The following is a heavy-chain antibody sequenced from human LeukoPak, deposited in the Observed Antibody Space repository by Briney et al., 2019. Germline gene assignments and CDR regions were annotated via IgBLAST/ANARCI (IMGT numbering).Heavy chain of an antibody. J-gene: IGHJ4*02. CDR3: ARAQSPPGYDFWSGYSYLFDY. V-gene: IGHV4-34*01. D-gene: IGHD3-3*01. CDR1: GFTFSSYS. Sequence: PGGSLRLSCAVSGFTFSSYSMNWVRQPPGKGLEWIGEINHSGSTNYNPSLKSRVTISVDTSKNQFSLKLSSVTAADTAVYYCARAQSPPGYDFWSGYSYLFDYWGQGTLVTVSS. CDR2: INHSGST.